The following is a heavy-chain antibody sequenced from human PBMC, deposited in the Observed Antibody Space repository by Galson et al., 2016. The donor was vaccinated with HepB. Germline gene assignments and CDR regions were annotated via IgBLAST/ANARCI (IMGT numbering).Heavy chain of an antibody. D-gene: IGHD1-26*01. CDR3: ARDPPGIGNYFDY. CDR2: MSTSGTT. J-gene: IGHJ4*02. CDR1: GDSISSTSYY. V-gene: IGHV4-61*02. Sequence: TLSLTCTVSGDSISSTSYYRSWIRQPAGQGLEWIGRMSTSGTTNYNPSLKSRVIISVDTSKNQFSLNLNSVTAADTAVYYCARDPPGIGNYFDYWGQGTLVSVSS.